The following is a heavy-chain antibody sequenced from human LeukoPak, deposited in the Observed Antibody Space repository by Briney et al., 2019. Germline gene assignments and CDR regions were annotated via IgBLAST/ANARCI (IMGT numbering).Heavy chain of an antibody. CDR2: INPNSGGT. Sequence: ASVKVPCKASGYTFTGYCMHWARQAPGQGLEWMGWINPNSGGTNYAQKFQGRVTMTRDTSISTAYMELSRLRSDDTAVYYCARDSRSRYYMDVWGKGTTVTVSS. J-gene: IGHJ6*03. CDR1: GYTFTGYC. V-gene: IGHV1-2*02. D-gene: IGHD3-3*01. CDR3: ARDSRSRYYMDV.